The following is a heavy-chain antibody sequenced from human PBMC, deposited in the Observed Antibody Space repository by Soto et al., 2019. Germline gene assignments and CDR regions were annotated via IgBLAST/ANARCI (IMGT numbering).Heavy chain of an antibody. V-gene: IGHV1-18*01. CDR2: ISAYNGNT. CDR1: GYTFTSYG. Sequence: ASVKVSCKASGYTFTSYGISWVRQAPGQGLEWMGWISAYNGNTNYAQKLQGRVTMTTDTSTSTAYMELRSLRSDDTAVYYCARGFTDYSSGWSFLADYWGQGTLVTVSS. CDR3: ARGFTDYSSGWSFLADY. D-gene: IGHD6-19*01. J-gene: IGHJ4*02.